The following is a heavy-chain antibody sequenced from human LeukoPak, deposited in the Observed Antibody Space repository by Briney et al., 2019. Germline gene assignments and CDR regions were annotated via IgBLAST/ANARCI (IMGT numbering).Heavy chain of an antibody. J-gene: IGHJ4*02. CDR2: IKEDGSEI. CDR1: GFMFSSNW. V-gene: IGHV3-7*03. D-gene: IGHD3-3*01. CDR3: ARALSA. Sequence: GGSLRLSCAASGFMFSSNWMSWVRQAPGKGLEWVANIKEDGSEIYYVDSVKGRFSISRDNAKNSLYLQMNSLRAEDTAVYYCARALSAWGQGTLVTVSS.